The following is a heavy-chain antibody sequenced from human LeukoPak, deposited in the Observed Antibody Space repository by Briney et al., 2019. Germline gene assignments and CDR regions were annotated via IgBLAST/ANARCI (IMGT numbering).Heavy chain of an antibody. CDR1: GFAFSSYA. J-gene: IGHJ5*02. CDR2: ISGSGGST. Sequence: GGSLRLSCAASGFAFSSYAMSWVRQAPGKGLEWVSAISGSGGSTYYADSVKGRFTISRDNSKNTLYLQMNSLRAEDTAVYYCAKAGYSGYDYWFDPWGQGTLVTVSS. D-gene: IGHD5-12*01. V-gene: IGHV3-23*01. CDR3: AKAGYSGYDYWFDP.